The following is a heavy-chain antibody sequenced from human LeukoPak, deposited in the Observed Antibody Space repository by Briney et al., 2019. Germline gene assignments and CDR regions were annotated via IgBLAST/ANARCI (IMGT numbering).Heavy chain of an antibody. J-gene: IGHJ4*02. CDR2: ISGSASST. V-gene: IGHV3-23*01. CDR3: AKRVAARLEAYYFDY. Sequence: PGGSLRLSCAASGFSFSSYAMSWVRQAPGKGLEWVSGISGSASSTYYADSVKGRFTISRDNSRNTLYLQMNSLRAEDTAVYYCAKRVAARLEAYYFDYWGQGTLVTVSS. CDR1: GFSFSSYA. D-gene: IGHD6-6*01.